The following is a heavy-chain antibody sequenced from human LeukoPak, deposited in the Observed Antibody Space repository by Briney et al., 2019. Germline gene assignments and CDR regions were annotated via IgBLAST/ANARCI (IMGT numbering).Heavy chain of an antibody. CDR3: ARDRRRGYSYGLQGIVDY. CDR2: IYHSGST. CDR1: GGSFSGYY. V-gene: IGHV4-38-2*02. Sequence: SETLSLTCAVYGGSFSGYYWGWIRQPPGKGLEWIGSIYHSGSTYYNPSLKSRVTISVDTSKNQFSLKLSSVTAADTAVYYCARDRRRGYSYGLQGIVDYWGQGALVTVSS. J-gene: IGHJ4*02. D-gene: IGHD5-18*01.